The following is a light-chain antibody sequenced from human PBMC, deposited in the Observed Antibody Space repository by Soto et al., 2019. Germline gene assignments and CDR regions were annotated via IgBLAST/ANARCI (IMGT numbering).Light chain of an antibody. V-gene: IGKV3-20*01. CDR3: QQYESSPRT. CDR2: HTS. J-gene: IGKJ1*01. CDR1: QSVGGS. Sequence: ETVLTQSPGTVSLSPVEIATLSFMASQSVGGSLAWYQQRPGQAPRLLVYHTSNRATGIPDRFSASGSGTDFTLTISRLEPEDFAVYYCQQYESSPRTFGQGTKVDIK.